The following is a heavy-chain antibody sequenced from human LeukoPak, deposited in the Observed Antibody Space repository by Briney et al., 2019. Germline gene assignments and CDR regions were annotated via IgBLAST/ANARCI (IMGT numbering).Heavy chain of an antibody. V-gene: IGHV4-39*07. Sequence: SETLSLTCTASGGSISSSSYYWGWIRQPPGKGLEWIGSIYYSGSTYYNPSLKSRVTISVDTSKNQFSLKLSSVTAADTAVYYCARDQAWSWMQLWLSGDGFDIWGQGTMVTVSS. CDR3: ARDQAWSWMQLWLSGDGFDI. CDR2: IYYSGST. D-gene: IGHD5-18*01. J-gene: IGHJ3*02. CDR1: GGSISSSSYY.